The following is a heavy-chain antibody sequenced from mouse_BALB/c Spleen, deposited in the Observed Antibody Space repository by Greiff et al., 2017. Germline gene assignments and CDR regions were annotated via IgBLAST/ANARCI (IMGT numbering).Heavy chain of an antibody. V-gene: IGHV14-3*02. Sequence: VQLQQSGAELVKPGASVKLSCTASGFNIKDTYMHWVKQRPEQGLEWIGRIDPANGNTKYDPKFQGKATITADTSSNTAYLQLSSLTSEDTAVYYCARGDYGSSLDDWGQGTTLTVSS. CDR1: GFNIKDTY. D-gene: IGHD1-1*01. CDR3: ARGDYGSSLDD. CDR2: IDPANGNT. J-gene: IGHJ2*01.